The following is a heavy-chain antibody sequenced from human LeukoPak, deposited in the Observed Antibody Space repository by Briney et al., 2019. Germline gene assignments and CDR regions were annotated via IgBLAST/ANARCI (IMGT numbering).Heavy chain of an antibody. CDR1: GYTFTSYG. J-gene: IGHJ4*02. V-gene: IGHV1-18*01. CDR2: ISAYNGNT. D-gene: IGHD2-2*01. CDR3: ARARHCSSTSCYEGGDY. Sequence: GASVKVSCKASGYTFTSYGISWVRQAPGQGLEWMGWISAYNGNTNYAQKLQGRVTMTTDTSTSTAYMELRSLRSDDTAVYYCARARHCSSTSCYEGGDYWGQGTLVTVSS.